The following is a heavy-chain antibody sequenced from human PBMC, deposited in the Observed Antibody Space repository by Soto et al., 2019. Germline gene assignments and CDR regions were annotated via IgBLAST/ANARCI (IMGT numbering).Heavy chain of an antibody. V-gene: IGHV3-33*01. CDR3: AREYQLPRNYYYYYMDV. CDR1: GFTFSSYV. CDR2: IWYDGSNK. Sequence: GVSLILSCTASGFTFSSYVMHWVHQAPGKGLEWVAVIWYDGSNKYYADSVKGRFTISRDNSKNTLYLQMNSLRAEDTAVYYCAREYQLPRNYYYYYMDVWGKGTTVTVSS. J-gene: IGHJ6*03. D-gene: IGHD2-2*01.